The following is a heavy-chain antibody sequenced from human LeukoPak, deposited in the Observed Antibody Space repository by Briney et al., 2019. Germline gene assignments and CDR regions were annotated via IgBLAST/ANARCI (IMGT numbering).Heavy chain of an antibody. Sequence: ASVKVSCKDSGGTFSSYAISWVRQAPGQGLEWMGGIIPIFGTANYAQKFQGRVTITADESTSTAYMELSSLRSEDTAVYYCASVGKDYGSGSYPYYYYYMDVWGKGTTVTISS. J-gene: IGHJ6*03. CDR1: GGTFSSYA. CDR2: IIPIFGTA. D-gene: IGHD3-10*01. V-gene: IGHV1-69*13. CDR3: ASVGKDYGSGSYPYYYYYMDV.